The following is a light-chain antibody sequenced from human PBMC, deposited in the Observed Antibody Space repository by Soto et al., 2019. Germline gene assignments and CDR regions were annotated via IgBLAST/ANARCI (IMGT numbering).Light chain of an antibody. V-gene: IGKV3-20*01. CDR1: QSVSSIY. Sequence: EIVLTQSPGTLSLSPGERATLSCRASQSVSSIYFAWYQQKPGQAPRLLIYAASSRATGIPNRFSGSGSGTDFTLTISRLEPEDFAVYYCQQFGTSPPSTFGQGTRLEI. J-gene: IGKJ5*01. CDR2: AAS. CDR3: QQFGTSPPST.